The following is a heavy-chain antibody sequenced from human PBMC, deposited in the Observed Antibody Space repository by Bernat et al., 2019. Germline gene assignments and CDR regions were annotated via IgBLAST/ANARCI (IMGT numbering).Heavy chain of an antibody. CDR3: ARHNLDYYYGMDV. CDR1: GYSFTSYW. D-gene: IGHD1-14*01. CDR2: IYPGDSDT. Sequence: EVQLVQSGAEVKKPGESLKISCKGSGYSFTSYWIGWVRQMPGKGLEWMGIIYPGDSDTRYSPSFQGQVSITADKSISSAYLQWSSLKVSDTAMYYCARHNLDYYYGMDVWGQGTTVTVSS. J-gene: IGHJ6*02. V-gene: IGHV5-51*01.